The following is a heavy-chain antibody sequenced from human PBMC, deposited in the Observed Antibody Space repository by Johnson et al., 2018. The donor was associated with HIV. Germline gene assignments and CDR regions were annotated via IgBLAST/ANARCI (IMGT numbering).Heavy chain of an antibody. Sequence: QVQLVESGGGVVQPGRSLRLSCAASGFTFSSYAMHWVRQAPGKGLEWVAVISYDGSNKYYADSVKGRFTISRDHSKNTLYLQMNSLRAEDTAVYYCASSEGARYSYGYPDSQGDAFDIWGQGTMVTVSS. D-gene: IGHD5-18*01. CDR2: ISYDGSNK. J-gene: IGHJ3*02. V-gene: IGHV3-30-3*01. CDR3: ASSEGARYSYGYPDSQGDAFDI. CDR1: GFTFSSYA.